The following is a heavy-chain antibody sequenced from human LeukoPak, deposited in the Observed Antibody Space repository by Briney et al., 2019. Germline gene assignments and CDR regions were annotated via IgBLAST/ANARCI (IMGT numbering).Heavy chain of an antibody. D-gene: IGHD6-13*01. CDR2: INWNGGST. CDR3: SRLYVSGSWYRGYYFDY. J-gene: IGHJ4*02. CDR1: GFTLDDYG. V-gene: IGHV3-20*04. Sequence: GGSLRLSCAASGFTLDDYGMSWVRQAPGKGLECVSGINWNGGSTGYADSVKGRFTISRDNAKNSLYLQMNSLRAEDTALYYCSRLYVSGSWYRGYYFDYWGQGTLVTVSS.